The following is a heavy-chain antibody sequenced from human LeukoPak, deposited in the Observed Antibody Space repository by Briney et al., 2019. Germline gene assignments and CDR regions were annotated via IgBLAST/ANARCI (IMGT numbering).Heavy chain of an antibody. V-gene: IGHV3-23*01. CDR2: ISGSGGST. Sequence: GGSLRLSCAASGFTFSSYAMSWVRQAPGKGLEWVSAISGSGGSTYYADSVKGRFTISRDNSKNTLYLQMNSLRAEDTAVYYCARDLGWLVPTNWFDPWGQGTLVTVSS. CDR3: ARDLGWLVPTNWFDP. CDR1: GFTFSSYA. J-gene: IGHJ5*02. D-gene: IGHD6-19*01.